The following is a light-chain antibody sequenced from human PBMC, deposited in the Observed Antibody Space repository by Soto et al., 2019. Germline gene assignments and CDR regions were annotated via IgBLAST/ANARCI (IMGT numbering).Light chain of an antibody. V-gene: IGKV3-15*01. Sequence: EIVMTQSPATLSLSPGERATLSCRASQSVSNNYLAWYQQKPGQAPRPLIYGASTRATGIPARFSGSGSGTEFTLTISSLQSEDFAVYYCQQYNNWPRPITFGQGTRLEI. CDR2: GAS. CDR1: QSVSNN. J-gene: IGKJ5*01. CDR3: QQYNNWPRPIT.